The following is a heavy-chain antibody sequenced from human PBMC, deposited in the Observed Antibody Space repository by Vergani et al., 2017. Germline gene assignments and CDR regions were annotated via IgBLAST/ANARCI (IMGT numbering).Heavy chain of an antibody. J-gene: IGHJ6*02. V-gene: IGHV1-46*01. D-gene: IGHD3-10*01. CDR2: INPSGGSR. CDR1: GYTFTSYY. Sequence: QVQLVQSGAEVKKPGASVKVSCKASGYTFTSYYMHWVRQAPGQGLEWMGIINPSGGSRSYAQKFQGRVTMTRDTSTSTVYMELSRLRAEDTAVYYCASSGVLWFGEGRSYYGMDVWGQGTTVTVSS. CDR3: ASSGVLWFGEGRSYYGMDV.